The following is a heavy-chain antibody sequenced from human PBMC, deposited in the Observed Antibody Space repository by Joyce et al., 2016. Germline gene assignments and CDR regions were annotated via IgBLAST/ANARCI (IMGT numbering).Heavy chain of an antibody. CDR2: INVGNGNK. Sequence: QVQLVQSGAEVRKPGASVNVSCKASGYSFTSYAIHWVRQAPGQGLEWMGWINVGNGNKEYSQRFHDRFTIIRDTSASTVYLELSSLRSEDTAVYYCARANKRRLAQWFDPWGQGTLVTVSS. J-gene: IGHJ5*02. CDR3: ARANKRRLAQWFDP. D-gene: IGHD1-1*01. V-gene: IGHV1-3*01. CDR1: GYSFTSYA.